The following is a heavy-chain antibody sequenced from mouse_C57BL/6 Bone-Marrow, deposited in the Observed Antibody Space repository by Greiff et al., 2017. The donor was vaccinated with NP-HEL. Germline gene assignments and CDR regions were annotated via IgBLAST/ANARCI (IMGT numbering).Heavy chain of an antibody. D-gene: IGHD1-1*01. CDR3: TTGGSSPYAMDY. V-gene: IGHV14-4*01. J-gene: IGHJ4*01. Sequence: EVQLQQSGAELVRPGASVKLSCTVSGFNIKDDYMHWVKQRPEQGLEWIGWIDPENGATEYASKFQGKATITADTSSNKAYLQLSSLTSVDTAVDYCTTGGSSPYAMDYWGQGTSVTVSS. CDR2: IDPENGAT. CDR1: GFNIKDDY.